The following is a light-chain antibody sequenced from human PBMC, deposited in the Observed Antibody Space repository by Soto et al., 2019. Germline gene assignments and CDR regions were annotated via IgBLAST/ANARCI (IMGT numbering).Light chain of an antibody. CDR2: DTS. CDR1: QSISSS. V-gene: IGKV1-5*01. J-gene: IGKJ1*01. Sequence: IRMTQSPSSLSASVGDRVTITCRASQSISSSLNWYQQKAGKAPKLLIYDTSSLQSGVPPRFIGRGSGTEFTLTISSLQPDDFATYYCQQYNSYSLTFGQGTKVDIK. CDR3: QQYNSYSLT.